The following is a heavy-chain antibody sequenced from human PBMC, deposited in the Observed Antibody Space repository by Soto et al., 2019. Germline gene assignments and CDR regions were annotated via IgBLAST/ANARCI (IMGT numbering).Heavy chain of an antibody. CDR1: GFTFSSYA. D-gene: IGHD6-19*01. CDR3: SKTTTARIAVAPRGLFDY. J-gene: IGHJ4*02. V-gene: IGHV3-23*01. Sequence: EVQLLESGGGLVQPGGSLRLSCAASGFTFSSYAMNWVRQAPGKGLEWVSAISGSGGSIYYADSVKGRFTISRDNSKNMLFLQMHSLRAEDTAVYYCSKTTTARIAVAPRGLFDYWGQGTLVTVSS. CDR2: ISGSGGSI.